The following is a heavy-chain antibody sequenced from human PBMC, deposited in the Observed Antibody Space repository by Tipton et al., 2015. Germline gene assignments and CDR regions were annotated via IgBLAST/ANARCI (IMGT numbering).Heavy chain of an antibody. CDR3: ARKRDGDYVGWFDP. CDR2: VYYNGRT. CDR1: GGSVSSDNYY. Sequence: TLSLTCTVSGGSVSSDNYYWSWIRQPPGKGLEWIGYVYYNGRTNYSPSLESRITISVDTSKNQFSLKLSSVTAADTAVYYCARKRDGDYVGWFDPWGQGTLVTVSS. J-gene: IGHJ5*02. D-gene: IGHD4-17*01. V-gene: IGHV4-61*01.